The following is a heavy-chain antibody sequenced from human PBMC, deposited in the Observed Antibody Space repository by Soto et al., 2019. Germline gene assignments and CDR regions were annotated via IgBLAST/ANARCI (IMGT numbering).Heavy chain of an antibody. D-gene: IGHD2-15*01. V-gene: IGHV3-23*01. Sequence: GGSLRLSCAASGFTFSSNAMAWVRQAPGKGLEWVSGISGSGGSTYYADSVKGRFTISRDISKNTLYLQMNSLRAEDTAVYYCAKGAGYCSGGSCSDYWGQGTLVTVSS. CDR3: AKGAGYCSGGSCSDY. CDR2: ISGSGGST. CDR1: GFTFSSNA. J-gene: IGHJ4*02.